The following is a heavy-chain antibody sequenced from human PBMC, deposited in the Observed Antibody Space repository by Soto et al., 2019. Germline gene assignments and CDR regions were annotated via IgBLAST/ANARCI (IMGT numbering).Heavy chain of an antibody. J-gene: IGHJ4*02. V-gene: IGHV4-59*01. CDR2: VFYGGT. D-gene: IGHD5-18*01. CDR1: GRSMSSYY. CDR3: ASYSGALYFES. Sequence: PSETLSLTCSVSGRSMSSYYWSWIRQSPDKGLEWLAYVFYGGTDYNPALGGRVSMSVETSKSQFSLKLTSVTVADTAVEYCASYSGALYFESWGPGILVTVSS.